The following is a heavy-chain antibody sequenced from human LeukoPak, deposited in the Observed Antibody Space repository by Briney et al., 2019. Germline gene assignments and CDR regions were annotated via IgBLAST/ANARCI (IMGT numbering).Heavy chain of an antibody. D-gene: IGHD3-3*01. CDR3: AKDSQSITIFGVPIGGSY. J-gene: IGHJ4*02. CDR2: IRYDGSNK. Sequence: PGGSLRLSCAASGFTFSSYGMHWVRQAPGKGLEWVAFIRYDGSNKYYADSVKGRFTISRDNSKNTLYLQMSSLRAEDTAVYYCAKDSQSITIFGVPIGGSYRGQGTLVTVSS. V-gene: IGHV3-30*02. CDR1: GFTFSSYG.